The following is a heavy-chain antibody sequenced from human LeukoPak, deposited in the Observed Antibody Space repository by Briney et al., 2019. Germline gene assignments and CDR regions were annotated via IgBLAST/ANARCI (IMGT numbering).Heavy chain of an antibody. Sequence: GGSLRLSCAASGFNFYDYGMNWVRQAPGKGLEFVASISSSGGYVYHADSVKGRFTISRDNAKNSLYLQMNSLSAEDTAAYYCAKDEGALVPYYFAYWGQGTLATVSS. CDR3: AKDEGALVPYYFAY. J-gene: IGHJ4*02. D-gene: IGHD1-26*01. CDR2: ISSSGGYV. CDR1: GFNFYDYG. V-gene: IGHV3-21*06.